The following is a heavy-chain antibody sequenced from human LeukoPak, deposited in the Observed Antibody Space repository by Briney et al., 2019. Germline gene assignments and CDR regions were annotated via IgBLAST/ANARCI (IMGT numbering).Heavy chain of an antibody. CDR1: GYTFASYG. CDR3: ARDTARTTTAGGPDY. V-gene: IGHV1-18*01. J-gene: IGHJ4*02. D-gene: IGHD6-13*01. CDR2: ISGYNDDT. Sequence: GASVKVSCKASGYTFASYGTDWVRQAPGQGLEWMGWISGYNDDTYYAQNLQGRVTMTTDTSTSTAYMELRSLTSDDTALYYCARDTARTTTAGGPDYWGQGTLVTVSS.